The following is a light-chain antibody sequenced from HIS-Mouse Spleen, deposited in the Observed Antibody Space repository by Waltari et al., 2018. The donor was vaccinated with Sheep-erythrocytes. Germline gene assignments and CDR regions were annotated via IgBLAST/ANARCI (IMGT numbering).Light chain of an antibody. J-gene: IGLJ3*02. Sequence: QSALTQPRSVSGSPGQSVTISCTGTSSDVGGYNYVSWYQQHPGKAPKLMIYEVSNRPSGVSNRFSGSTSGNTASLTISGLQAEDEADYYCSSYTSSSTWVFGGGTKLTVL. CDR2: EVS. CDR3: SSYTSSSTWV. CDR1: SSDVGGYNY. V-gene: IGLV2-14*01.